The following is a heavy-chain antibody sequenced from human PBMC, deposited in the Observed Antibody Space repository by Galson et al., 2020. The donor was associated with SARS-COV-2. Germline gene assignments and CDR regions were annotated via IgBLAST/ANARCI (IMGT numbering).Heavy chain of an antibody. CDR1: GHTLTELS. Sequence: ASVKVSCKLSGHTLTELSMHWVRQAPGKGLEWLGSFDPQDGETIYAQKFQGRVTMTEDTSTETAYLELSSLRSDDTAVYYCATWGVVVSTYAFDIWGQGTMVTVAS. CDR3: ATWGVVVSTYAFDI. V-gene: IGHV1-24*01. J-gene: IGHJ3*02. CDR2: FDPQDGET. D-gene: IGHD3-22*01.